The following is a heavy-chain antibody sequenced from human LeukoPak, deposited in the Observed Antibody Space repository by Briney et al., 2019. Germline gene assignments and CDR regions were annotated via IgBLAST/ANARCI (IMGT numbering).Heavy chain of an antibody. CDR2: IYYSGST. CDR1: GGSISSGDYY. Sequence: PSETLSLTCTVSGGSISSGDYYWSWIRQPPGKGLEWIGYIYYSGSTNYNPSLKSRVTISVDTSKNQFSLKLSSVTAADTAVYYCARVYGGNSQGAFDIWGQGTMVTVSS. CDR3: ARVYGGNSQGAFDI. D-gene: IGHD4-23*01. V-gene: IGHV4-61*08. J-gene: IGHJ3*02.